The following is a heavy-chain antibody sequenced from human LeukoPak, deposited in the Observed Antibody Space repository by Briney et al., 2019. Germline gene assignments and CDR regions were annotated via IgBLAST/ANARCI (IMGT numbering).Heavy chain of an antibody. CDR2: VRQDGSET. CDR1: GFTFSNYW. D-gene: IGHD4-11*01. CDR3: ARAVLPTVVFDY. Sequence: GGSLRLSCAASGFTFSNYWMSWVRQPPGKGLEWVANVRQDGSETYYVDSVKGRFTISRDNTKNSLYLQMNSLRAEDTAVYYCARAVLPTVVFDYWGQGTLVTVSS. V-gene: IGHV3-7*01. J-gene: IGHJ4*02.